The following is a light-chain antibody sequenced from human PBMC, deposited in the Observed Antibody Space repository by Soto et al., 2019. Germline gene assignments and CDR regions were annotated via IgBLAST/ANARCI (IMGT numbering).Light chain of an antibody. CDR1: QSVSSN. CDR3: QQYNSLLT. Sequence: EIVMTQSPATLSVSPGERATLSCRASQSVSSNLVWYQQKPGQAPRLLIYGASTRATGIPARFSGSGSGTEFALTISSLQSEDFAVYYCQQYNSLLTFGGGTKVEIK. CDR2: GAS. V-gene: IGKV3-15*01. J-gene: IGKJ4*01.